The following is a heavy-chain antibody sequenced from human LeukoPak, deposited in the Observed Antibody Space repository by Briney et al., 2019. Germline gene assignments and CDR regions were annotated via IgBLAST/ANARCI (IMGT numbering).Heavy chain of an antibody. CDR1: GFTFTDYA. D-gene: IGHD3/OR15-3a*01. J-gene: IGHJ6*02. CDR2: ILWNGGET. CDR3: TRDMGTGGADG. Sequence: AGGSLRLSCSISGFTFTDYAVHWVRQVPGKGLEWVSGILWNGGETGYADSVKGRFTISRDKVKNFLYLQMNSLRVEDTALYFSTRDMGTGGADGWGQGTTVTVSS. V-gene: IGHV3-9*01.